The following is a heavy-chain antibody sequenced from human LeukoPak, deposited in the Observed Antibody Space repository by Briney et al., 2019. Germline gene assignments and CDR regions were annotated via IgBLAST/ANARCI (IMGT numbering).Heavy chain of an antibody. D-gene: IGHD6-13*01. CDR3: ARNQGYLRHYFDY. CDR2: IYSGGST. V-gene: IGHV3-53*01. Sequence: GGSLRLSCAASGFTFSTNYMSWVRQAPGKGLEWVSVIYSGGSTYYADSVKGRFTISRDDYKNTLYLQMNSLRAEDTAVYYCARNQGYLRHYFDYWGQGTLVTVSS. J-gene: IGHJ4*02. CDR1: GFTFSTNY.